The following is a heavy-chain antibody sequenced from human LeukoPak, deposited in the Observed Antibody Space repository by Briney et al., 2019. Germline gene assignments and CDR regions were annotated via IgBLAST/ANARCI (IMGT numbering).Heavy chain of an antibody. CDR3: ARVSDFWSGYYSY. CDR2: ISSSSSYI. Sequence: GGSLRLSCAASGFTFSSYSMNWDRQAPGKGLEWVSSISSSSSYIYYADSVKGRFTISRDNAKNSLYLQMNSLRAEDTAVYYCARVSDFWSGYYSYWGQGTLVTVSS. J-gene: IGHJ4*02. D-gene: IGHD3-3*01. V-gene: IGHV3-21*01. CDR1: GFTFSSYS.